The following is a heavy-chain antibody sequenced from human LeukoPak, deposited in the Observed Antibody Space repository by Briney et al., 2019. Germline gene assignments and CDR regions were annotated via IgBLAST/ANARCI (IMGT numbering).Heavy chain of an antibody. D-gene: IGHD3-10*01. Sequence: PGGSLRLSCAASGFTFSSYSMNWVRQAPGKGLEWVSSISSSSSYIYYANSVKGRFTISRDNAKNSLYLQMNSLRAEDTAVYYCAREYYGSGSYYFDYWGQGTLVTVSS. V-gene: IGHV3-21*01. CDR2: ISSSSSYI. CDR1: GFTFSSYS. J-gene: IGHJ4*02. CDR3: AREYYGSGSYYFDY.